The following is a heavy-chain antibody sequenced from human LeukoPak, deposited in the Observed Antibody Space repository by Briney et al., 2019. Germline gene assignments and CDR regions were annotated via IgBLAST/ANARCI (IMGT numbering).Heavy chain of an antibody. V-gene: IGHV3-48*04. CDR1: GLILSSYS. J-gene: IGHJ6*03. D-gene: IGHD6-13*01. CDR2: ISSSSSTI. Sequence: GGSLRLSCAASGLILSSYSMNWVRQAPGKGREWVSYISSSSSTIYYADSVKGRFTISRDNAKNSLYLQMNSLRAEDTAVYYCARGPSAVGWEYYYYYYYMDVWGKGTTVTVSS. CDR3: ARGPSAVGWEYYYYYYYMDV.